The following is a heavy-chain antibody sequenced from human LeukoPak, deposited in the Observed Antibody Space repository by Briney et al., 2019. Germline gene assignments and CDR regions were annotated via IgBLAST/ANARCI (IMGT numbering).Heavy chain of an antibody. Sequence: RSSETLSLTCTVSGGSISSYYWSWIRQPPGKGLEWIGYIYYSGSTHYNPSLKSRVTISVDTSKNQFSLKLSSVTAADTAVYYCARSEMYYYDSSGYYPKYFQHWGQGTLVTVSS. CDR1: GGSISSYY. CDR3: ARSEMYYYDSSGYYPKYFQH. J-gene: IGHJ1*01. CDR2: IYYSGST. V-gene: IGHV4-59*01. D-gene: IGHD3-22*01.